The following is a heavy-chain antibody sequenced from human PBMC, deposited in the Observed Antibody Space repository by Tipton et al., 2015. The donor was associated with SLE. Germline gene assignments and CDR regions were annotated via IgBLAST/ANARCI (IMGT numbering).Heavy chain of an antibody. V-gene: IGHV4-61*02. J-gene: IGHJ6*03. D-gene: IGHD6-13*01. CDR2: KYISGTS. CDR3: ASASAAAPSNMDV. Sequence: TLSLTCSVSGDSVTSGLYYWSWIRQAAGKGLEWIGRKYISGTSNHNPSLKSRVTISVDTSKNEFSLKLVSVTAADTAVYYCASASAAAPSNMDVWGKGTSVTVSS. CDR1: GDSVTSGLYY.